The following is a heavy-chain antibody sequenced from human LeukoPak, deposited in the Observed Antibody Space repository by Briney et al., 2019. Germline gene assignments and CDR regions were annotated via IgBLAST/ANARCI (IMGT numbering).Heavy chain of an antibody. Sequence: SETLSLTCAVSGGSICSSNWWSWVRQPPGKGLEWIGEIYRSGTTNYNPSLKSRVTISIDKSKNQFSMKLNSVTAADTAVYYCARASYGVSNLFDYWGQGILVTVSP. V-gene: IGHV4-4*02. D-gene: IGHD4-17*01. CDR2: IYRSGTT. CDR3: ARASYGVSNLFDY. J-gene: IGHJ4*02. CDR1: GGSICSSNW.